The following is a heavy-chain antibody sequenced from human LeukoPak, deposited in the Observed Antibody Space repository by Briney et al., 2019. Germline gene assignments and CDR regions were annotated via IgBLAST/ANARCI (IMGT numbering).Heavy chain of an antibody. CDR2: IYTSGST. V-gene: IGHV4-61*02. CDR1: GGSISSGLYY. Sequence: PSETLSLTCAVSGGSISSGLYYWSWIRQPAGKGLEWIGRIYTSGSTNYNSSLKSRVTISVDTSKSQFSLKLSSVTAADTAVYYCARESVKDGSAFDYWGQGTLVTVSS. CDR3: ARESVKDGSAFDY. D-gene: IGHD5-24*01. J-gene: IGHJ4*02.